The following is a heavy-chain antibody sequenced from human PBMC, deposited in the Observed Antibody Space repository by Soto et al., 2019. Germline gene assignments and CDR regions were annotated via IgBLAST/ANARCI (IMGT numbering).Heavy chain of an antibody. D-gene: IGHD3-9*01. V-gene: IGHV4-4*07. Sequence: PSETLSLTCTVSGGSISSYYWSWIRQPAGKGLEWIGRIYTSGSTNYNPSLKSRVTMSVDTSKNQFSLKLSSVTAADTAVYYCARGLVYYDILTGYYDGYYFDYWGQGTLVTVS. CDR1: GGSISSYY. J-gene: IGHJ4*02. CDR2: IYTSGST. CDR3: ARGLVYYDILTGYYDGYYFDY.